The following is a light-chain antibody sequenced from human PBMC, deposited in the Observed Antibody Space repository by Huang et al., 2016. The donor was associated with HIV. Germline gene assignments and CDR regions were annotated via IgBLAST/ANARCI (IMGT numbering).Light chain of an antibody. CDR1: QSVSTW. Sequence: DIQMTQSSSTLSASVGDTVTIACRASQSVSTWLAWYQQQAGRAPNLLIYAASTLESVVPSRFSGGGSGTDFTLTISSLQPDDFATYYCQQYKSFPWTFGQGTKVEV. V-gene: IGKV1-5*01. CDR2: AAS. CDR3: QQYKSFPWT. J-gene: IGKJ1*01.